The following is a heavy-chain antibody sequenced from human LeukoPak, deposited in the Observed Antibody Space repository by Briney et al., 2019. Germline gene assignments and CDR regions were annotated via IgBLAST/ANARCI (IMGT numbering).Heavy chain of an antibody. CDR2: IIPIFGTA. D-gene: IGHD3-22*01. J-gene: IGHJ4*02. CDR1: GGTFSSYA. CDR3: ARAYDSSGYSAYFDY. Sequence: RASVTVSFKASGGTFSSYAISWLRQPPGQGLEWMGRIIPIFGTANYAQKFQGRVTITTDESTSTAYMELSSLRSENTAVYYCARAYDSSGYSAYFDYWGQGTLVTVSS. V-gene: IGHV1-69*05.